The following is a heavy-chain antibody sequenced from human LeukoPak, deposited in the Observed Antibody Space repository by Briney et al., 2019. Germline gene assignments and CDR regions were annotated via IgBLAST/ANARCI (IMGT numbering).Heavy chain of an antibody. CDR3: ARHMVLSPCDY. D-gene: IGHD4/OR15-4a*01. CDR2: ISASGGMM. V-gene: IGHV3-11*01. J-gene: IGHJ4*02. CDR1: GFRFDDYY. Sequence: PGGSLRLSCAASGFRFDDYYLSWIRQAPGKGLEWISFISASGGMMDYADSVKGRFTISRDNAQSSVYLEMNNLRAEDTAVYHCARHMVLSPCDYWGPGTLVTVSS.